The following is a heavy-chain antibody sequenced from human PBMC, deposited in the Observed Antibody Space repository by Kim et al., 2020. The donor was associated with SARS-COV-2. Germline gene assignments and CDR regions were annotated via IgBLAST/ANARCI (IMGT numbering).Heavy chain of an antibody. CDR3: ARGGSGSYYGDDY. V-gene: IGHV1-3*01. D-gene: IGHD3-10*01. Sequence: SQKFQGRGTITRDTSASTAYMELSSLRSEDTAVYYCARGGSGSYYGDDYWGQGTLVTVSS. J-gene: IGHJ4*02.